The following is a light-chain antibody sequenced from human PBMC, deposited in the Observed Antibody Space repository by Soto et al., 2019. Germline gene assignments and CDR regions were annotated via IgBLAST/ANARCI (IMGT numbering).Light chain of an antibody. CDR1: QSVTDSY. J-gene: IGKJ4*01. CDR2: GAS. V-gene: IGKV3-20*01. CDR3: QQYGSSPLT. Sequence: EIVLTQSPGTLSLSPGEVAALSCRASQSVTDSYFAWYQQKPGQAPRLLISGASIRATGIPDRFSGSGSGTDFTLTVSRLEPEDFAMYYCQQYGSSPLTFGGGTKVEIK.